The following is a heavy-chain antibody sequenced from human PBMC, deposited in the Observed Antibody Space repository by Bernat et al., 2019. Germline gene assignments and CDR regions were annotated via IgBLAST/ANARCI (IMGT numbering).Heavy chain of an antibody. CDR1: GFAFSRAW. V-gene: IGHV3-15*01. CDR2: IKSQGGGGTV. CDR3: TGNGDYYYRMDI. D-gene: IGHD1-1*01. J-gene: IGHJ6*02. Sequence: EVQLVESGGGLVKPGGSLRLSCAASGFAFSRAWMSWVRQAPGKGLEWVGRIKSQGGGGTVDYAAPVKGRFTISRDDSKNTLYLQMNSPKAEDTAVYYCTGNGDYYYRMDIWGQGTTVTVSS.